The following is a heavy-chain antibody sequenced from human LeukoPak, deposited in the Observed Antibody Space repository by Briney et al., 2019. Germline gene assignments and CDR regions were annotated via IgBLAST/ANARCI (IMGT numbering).Heavy chain of an antibody. CDR1: GGSFSGYY. CDR2: IYYSGST. Sequence: SETLSLTCAVYGGSFSGYYWGWIRQPPGKGLEWIGSIYYSGSTYYNPSLKSRVTISVDTSKNQFSLKLSSVTAADAAVYYCARLMSSRVLFDYWGQGTLVTVSS. V-gene: IGHV4-39*01. D-gene: IGHD6-13*01. CDR3: ARLMSSRVLFDY. J-gene: IGHJ4*02.